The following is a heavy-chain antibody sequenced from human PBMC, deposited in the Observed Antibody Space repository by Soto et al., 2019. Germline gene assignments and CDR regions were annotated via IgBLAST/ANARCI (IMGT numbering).Heavy chain of an antibody. J-gene: IGHJ4*02. Sequence: SETLSLTCTVSGGSISSYYWSWIRQPPGKGLEWIGYIYYSGSTNYNPSLKSRVTISVDTSKNQFSLKLSSVTAADTAVYYCAILDDTALAPIDFWGQGILVTVFS. CDR1: GGSISSYY. V-gene: IGHV4-59*01. CDR2: IYYSGST. D-gene: IGHD5-18*01. CDR3: AILDDTALAPIDF.